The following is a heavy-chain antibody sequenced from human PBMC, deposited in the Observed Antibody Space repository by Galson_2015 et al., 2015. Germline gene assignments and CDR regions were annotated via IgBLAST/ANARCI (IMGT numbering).Heavy chain of an antibody. Sequence: SLRLSCAASGFTFSSYTMHWVRQAPGKGLEWVSAISSGSSFIYYTGSVKGRFTVSRDNANNSLYLQINSLRAEDTAVYFCARRSASPLDYWGQGTLVTVSS. V-gene: IGHV3-21*01. J-gene: IGHJ4*02. CDR3: ARRSASPLDY. CDR2: ISSGSSFI. CDR1: GFTFSSYT.